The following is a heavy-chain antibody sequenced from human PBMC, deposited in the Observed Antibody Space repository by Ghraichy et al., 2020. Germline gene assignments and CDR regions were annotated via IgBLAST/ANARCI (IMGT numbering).Heavy chain of an antibody. Sequence: GESLRLSCAASGFTFSSYAMHWVRQAPGKGLEWVAVISYDGSNKYYADSVKGRFTISRDNSKNTLYLQMNSLRAEDTAVYYCARDPTDYYYMDVWGKGTTVTVSS. CDR3: ARDPTDYYYMDV. J-gene: IGHJ6*03. V-gene: IGHV3-30*04. CDR2: ISYDGSNK. CDR1: GFTFSSYA.